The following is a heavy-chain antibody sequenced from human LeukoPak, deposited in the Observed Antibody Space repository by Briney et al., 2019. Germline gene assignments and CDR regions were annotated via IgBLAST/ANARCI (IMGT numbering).Heavy chain of an antibody. CDR3: ARPNTLNTAYYYMDV. D-gene: IGHD2-21*02. V-gene: IGHV4-34*01. Sequence: SETLSLTCAVYGGSFSGYYWSWIRQPPGKGLEWIGEINHSGSTNYNPSLKSRVTILEDTSKAQFSLKLSSVTAADTAVYYCARPNTLNTAYYYMDVWGKGTTVTVSS. J-gene: IGHJ6*03. CDR2: INHSGST. CDR1: GGSFSGYY.